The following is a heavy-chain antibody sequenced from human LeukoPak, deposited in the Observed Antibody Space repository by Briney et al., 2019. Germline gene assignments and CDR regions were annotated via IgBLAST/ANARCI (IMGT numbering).Heavy chain of an antibody. D-gene: IGHD3-3*01. Sequence: SETLSLTCAVYGGSFSGYYWSWIRQPPWKGLEWIGEINHSGSTNYNPSLKSRVTISVDTSKNQFSLRLSSVTAADTAVYYCARVDPALRFLEWLYPDAGGQGTLVTVSS. CDR3: ARVDPALRFLEWLYPDA. V-gene: IGHV4-34*01. CDR1: GGSFSGYY. J-gene: IGHJ5*02. CDR2: INHSGST.